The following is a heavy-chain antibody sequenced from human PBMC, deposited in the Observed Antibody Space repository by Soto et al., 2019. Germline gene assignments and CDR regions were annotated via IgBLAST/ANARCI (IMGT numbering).Heavy chain of an antibody. CDR1: GGSISSYH. CDR2: IYTSGNT. D-gene: IGHD1-7*01. Sequence: SETLSLTCTVSGGSISSYHWSWIRQSAGKGLEWVGRIYTSGNTHYNPSLKSRVTVSIDTSKNQFFLTVNSVTAADSAVYYCARESGDNWDYEAYWGQGTPVTVSS. CDR3: ARESGDNWDYEAY. J-gene: IGHJ4*02. V-gene: IGHV4-4*07.